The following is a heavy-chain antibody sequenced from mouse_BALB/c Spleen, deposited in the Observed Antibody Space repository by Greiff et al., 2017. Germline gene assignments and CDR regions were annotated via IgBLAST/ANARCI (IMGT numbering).Heavy chain of an antibody. CDR2: IDPENGDT. J-gene: IGHJ4*01. CDR1: GFNIKDYY. Sequence: VQLQQSGAELVRSGASVKLSCTSSGFNIKDYYMHWVKQRPEQGLEWIGWIDPENGDTEYAPKFQDKATMTADTSSNTAYLQLSSLTSEDTAVYYCRGFHYYGYDAMDYWGQGTSVTVSS. CDR3: RGFHYYGYDAMDY. V-gene: IGHV14-4*02. D-gene: IGHD1-2*01.